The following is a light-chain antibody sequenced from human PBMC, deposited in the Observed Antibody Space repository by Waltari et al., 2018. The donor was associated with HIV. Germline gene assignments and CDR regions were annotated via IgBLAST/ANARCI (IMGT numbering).Light chain of an antibody. CDR3: FSTDTINNPL. CDR2: EDA. V-gene: IGLV3-10*01. CDR1: EPAKKS. J-gene: IGLJ2*01. Sequence: SLELTHPLSVPVSPGQTARITCSGHEPAKKSVHWYKQSSGQDPVMVIYEDAQRPYGTPERFSGSSSGTVATLTISGAQVDDEADYYCFSTDTINNPLFGGGTKLTVL.